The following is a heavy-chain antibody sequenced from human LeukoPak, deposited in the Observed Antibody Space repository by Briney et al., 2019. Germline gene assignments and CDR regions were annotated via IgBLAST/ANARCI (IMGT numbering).Heavy chain of an antibody. D-gene: IGHD3-16*02. V-gene: IGHV4-34*01. CDR1: GGSFSGYY. Sequence: SETLSLTCAVYGGSFSGYYWSWIRQPPGKGLEWIGEINHNGSTNYNPSLKSRVTISADTSQSQFSLKLSSVTAADTAVYFCARGPFGVWGTYRYKGYFDYWGQGTLVTVSS. CDR3: ARGPFGVWGTYRYKGYFDY. CDR2: INHNGST. J-gene: IGHJ4*02.